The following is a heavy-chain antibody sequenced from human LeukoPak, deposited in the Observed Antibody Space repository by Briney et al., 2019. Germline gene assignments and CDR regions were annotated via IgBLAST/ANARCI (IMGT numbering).Heavy chain of an antibody. CDR1: GITFSSYS. J-gene: IGHJ5*02. Sequence: GGSLRLSCAASGITFSSYSMNWVRQAPGKGLEWVSCISSSSSYIYYADSVKGRFTISRDNAKNSLYLQMNSLRAEDTAVYYCARGLNWNYGWFDPWGQGTLVTVSS. CDR2: ISSSSSYI. V-gene: IGHV3-21*01. D-gene: IGHD1-7*01. CDR3: ARGLNWNYGWFDP.